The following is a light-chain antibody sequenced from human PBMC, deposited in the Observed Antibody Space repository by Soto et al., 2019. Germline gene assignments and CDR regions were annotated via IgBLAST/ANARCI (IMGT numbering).Light chain of an antibody. CDR3: CSYVTTPEI. CDR1: SSDVGGYNY. V-gene: IGLV2-14*01. J-gene: IGLJ1*01. Sequence: QSVLTQPASVSGSPGQSITISCTGTSSDVGGYNYVSWYQQHPGKAPKLMIYEVSNRPSGVSNRFSGSKSGNTASLTISGLQAEDEADYYCCSYVTTPEIFGTGTKVTVL. CDR2: EVS.